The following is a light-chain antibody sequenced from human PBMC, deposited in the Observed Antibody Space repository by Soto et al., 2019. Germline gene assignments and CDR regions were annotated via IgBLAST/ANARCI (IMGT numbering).Light chain of an antibody. J-gene: IGLJ1*01. CDR2: VNS. Sequence: QSVLTQPPSVSGAPGQRVTISCTGSSSNIGAGYAVHWYQQLPGTAPKLPIYVNSNRPSGVPDRFSGSKSGTSASLAITGLQAEDEADYYCQSYDSSLSGYVFGTGTKLTVL. CDR1: SSNIGAGYA. CDR3: QSYDSSLSGYV. V-gene: IGLV1-40*01.